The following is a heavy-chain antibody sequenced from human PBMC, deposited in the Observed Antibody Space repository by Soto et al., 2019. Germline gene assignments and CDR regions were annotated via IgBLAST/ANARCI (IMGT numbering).Heavy chain of an antibody. V-gene: IGHV3-15*01. D-gene: IGHD2-15*01. CDR1: GFPFSDAW. J-gene: IGHJ5*02. CDR2: IKSKSDCGTT. CDR3: TTDLWRIAVVVGSTGYFNP. Sequence: EVQLVESGGGVVEPGGSLILSCAASGFPFSDAWMSWVRQAPGKGLDWVGGIKSKSDCGTTEYAAPVRGRFTISRDDSKNTLYLQMNSLKTEDTAVYYCTTDLWRIAVVVGSTGYFNPWGQGTPGTVSS.